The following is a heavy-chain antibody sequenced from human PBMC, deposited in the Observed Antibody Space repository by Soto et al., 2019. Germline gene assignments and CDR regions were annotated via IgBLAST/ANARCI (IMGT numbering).Heavy chain of an antibody. D-gene: IGHD6-13*01. J-gene: IGHJ6*02. CDR1: GFTFSSYA. CDR3: ARVHGLKQQLVPDYYYYGMDV. Sequence: GGSLRLSCAASGFTFSSYAMHWVRQAPGKGLERVAVISYDGSNKYYADSVKGRFTISRDNSKNTLYLQMNSLRAEDTAVYYCARVHGLKQQLVPDYYYYGMDVWGQGTTVTV. V-gene: IGHV3-30-3*01. CDR2: ISYDGSNK.